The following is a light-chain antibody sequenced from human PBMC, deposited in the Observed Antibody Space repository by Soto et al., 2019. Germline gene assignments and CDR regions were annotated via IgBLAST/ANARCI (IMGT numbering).Light chain of an antibody. CDR2: ATS. J-gene: IGKJ4*01. V-gene: IGKV3-15*01. Sequence: EIVLTQSPATLSVSPGERATLSCRASQSVGNNFAWYQQKPGQAPRLLIFATSTRATGVPARFSGSGSGTDFTLTISSLQSKDFAVYYCQQYGDWPLTFGGGAKVEIE. CDR3: QQYGDWPLT. CDR1: QSVGNN.